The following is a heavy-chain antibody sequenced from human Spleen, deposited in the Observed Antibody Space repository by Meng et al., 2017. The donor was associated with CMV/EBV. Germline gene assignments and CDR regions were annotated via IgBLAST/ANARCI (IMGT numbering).Heavy chain of an antibody. Sequence: SGGPVRSCSHYWSWIRQPPGKGLGWIAYVYYTGSTNCNPSLKSRVTISVDTSKNQFSLNVSSVTAADTAVYYCARSEQAAMGRWFDPWGQGTLVTVSS. J-gene: IGHJ5*02. D-gene: IGHD2-2*01. CDR1: GGPVRSCSHY. V-gene: IGHV4-61*01. CDR3: ARSEQAAMGRWFDP. CDR2: VYYTGST.